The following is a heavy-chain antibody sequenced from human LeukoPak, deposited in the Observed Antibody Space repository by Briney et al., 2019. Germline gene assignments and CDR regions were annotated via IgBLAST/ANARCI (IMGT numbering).Heavy chain of an antibody. J-gene: IGHJ6*02. CDR2: INHSGST. D-gene: IGHD2-21*02. CDR3: AREDPPGTYCGGDCYYYYYGMDV. CDR1: GGSVSSGSYY. Sequence: PSETLSLTCTVSGGSVSSGSYYWSWIRQPPGKGLEWIGEINHSGSTNYNPSLKSRVTISVDTSKNQFSLKLSSVTAADTAVYYCAREDPPGTYCGGDCYYYYYGMDVWGQGTTVTISS. V-gene: IGHV4-39*07.